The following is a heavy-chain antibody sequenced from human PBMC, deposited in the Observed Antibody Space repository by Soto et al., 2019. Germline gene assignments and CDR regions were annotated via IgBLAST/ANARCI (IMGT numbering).Heavy chain of an antibody. CDR1: GGTFSTYP. V-gene: IGHV1-69*01. Sequence: QVQLVQSGAEVRMPGSSVKVSCKASGGTFSTYPINWVRQAPGQGLEWMGGIIPLFGTTNYAQKLKGRVTITADESTSTADMELSSLRAEDAAVYYWARGATHGSSWYFWFDPWGQGTLVTVSS. CDR3: ARGATHGSSWYFWFDP. CDR2: IIPLFGTT. J-gene: IGHJ5*02. D-gene: IGHD6-13*01.